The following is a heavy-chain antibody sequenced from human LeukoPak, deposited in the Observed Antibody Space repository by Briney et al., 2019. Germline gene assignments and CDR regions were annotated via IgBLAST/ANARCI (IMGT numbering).Heavy chain of an antibody. CDR1: GFTVSSNY. CDR3: ARVIVVVVPAASYYFDY. V-gene: IGHV3-66*01. CDR2: IYSGGST. Sequence: GGSLRLSCAASGFTVSSNYMSWVRQAPGKGLEWVSVIYSGGSTYYADSVKGRFTISRDNSKNTLYLQMNSLRAEDTAVYYCARVIVVVVPAASYYFDYWSQGTLVTVSS. J-gene: IGHJ4*02. D-gene: IGHD2-2*01.